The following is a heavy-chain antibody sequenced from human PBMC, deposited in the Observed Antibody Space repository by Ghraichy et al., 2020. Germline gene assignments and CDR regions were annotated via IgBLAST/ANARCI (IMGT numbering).Heavy chain of an antibody. D-gene: IGHD5-12*01. CDR2: INHSGST. V-gene: IGHV4-34*01. J-gene: IGHJ4*02. CDR1: GGSFSGYY. Sequence: ESLNISCAVYGGSFSGYYWSWIRQPPGKGLEWIGEINHSGSTNYNPSLKSRVTISVDTSKNQFSLKLSSVTAADTAVYYCARARTWGVATIKLYDYWGQGTLVTVSS. CDR3: ARARTWGVATIKLYDY.